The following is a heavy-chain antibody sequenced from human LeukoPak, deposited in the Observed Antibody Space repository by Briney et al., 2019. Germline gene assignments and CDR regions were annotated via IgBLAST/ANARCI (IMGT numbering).Heavy chain of an antibody. V-gene: IGHV3-49*03. D-gene: IGHD2-21*02. J-gene: IGHJ3*02. CDR2: IRSKAYGGTT. Sequence: PGGSLRLSCTASGFTFGDYAMSWFRQAPGKGLEWVGFIRSKAYGGTTEYAASVKGRFTISRDDSKSIAYLQMNSLETEDTAVYYCEVVTAGSAFDIWGQGTMVTVSS. CDR3: EVVTAGSAFDI. CDR1: GFTFGDYA.